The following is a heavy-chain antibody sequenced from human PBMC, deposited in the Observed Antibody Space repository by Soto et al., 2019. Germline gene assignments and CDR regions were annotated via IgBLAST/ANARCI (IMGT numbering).Heavy chain of an antibody. J-gene: IGHJ5*01. D-gene: IGHD3-10*01. CDR2: VNPNTCNT. V-gene: IGHV1-8*01. CDR1: GYTFRSYD. Sequence: QVQLVQSGAEVKKPGASVKVSCTGSGYTFRSYDIHWVRQATGQGLEWMGWVNPNTCNTGYAQKFQGRVTMTRDMSKSSAYLEVNSLSSEDTAIYYCARAYGAGSFDFWGQGTLVSVSS. CDR3: ARAYGAGSFDF.